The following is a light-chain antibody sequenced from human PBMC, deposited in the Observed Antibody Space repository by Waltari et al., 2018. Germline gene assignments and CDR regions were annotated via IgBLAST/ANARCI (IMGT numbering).Light chain of an antibody. J-gene: IGLJ3*02. V-gene: IGLV2-8*01. CDR3: SSYAGSNLWV. CDR2: EVT. CDR1: SSDVGGYDY. Sequence: QSALTQPPSASGSPGQPVTIPCTGTSSDVGGYDYLSGYQQHPDKAPKLMIYEVTTRPSVGPDRFSGSKSGNTASLTVSGLQAEDEADYYCSSYAGSNLWVFGGGTKLTVL.